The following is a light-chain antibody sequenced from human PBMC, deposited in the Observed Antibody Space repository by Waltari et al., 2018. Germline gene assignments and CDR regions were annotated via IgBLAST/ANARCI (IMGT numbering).Light chain of an antibody. CDR3: QQSYTTLYT. CDR1: QSISSY. CDR2: AAS. V-gene: IGKV1-39*01. J-gene: IGKJ2*01. Sequence: DIQLTQSPSSLSASVGDSVTISCRASQSISSYLNWYQQKPGKAPKLLIYAASSLQSGVPSRFSGSGSGTDFTLTISSLQLEDFATYYCQQSYTTLYTFGQGTKLEIK.